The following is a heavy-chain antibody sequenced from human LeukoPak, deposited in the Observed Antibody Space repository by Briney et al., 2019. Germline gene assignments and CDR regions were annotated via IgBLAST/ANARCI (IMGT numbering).Heavy chain of an antibody. V-gene: IGHV3-23*01. J-gene: IGHJ4*02. Sequence: PGGSLRLSCVASGFTFSSDVMAWVRQAPGKGLEWVSSIIGSGGSRYYADSVKGRATISRDNSKNTLYLQIYSLRAEDTAIYYCAKGSKGTYDYWGQGTLVTVSS. CDR1: GFTFSSDV. CDR2: IIGSGGSR. CDR3: AKGSKGTYDY.